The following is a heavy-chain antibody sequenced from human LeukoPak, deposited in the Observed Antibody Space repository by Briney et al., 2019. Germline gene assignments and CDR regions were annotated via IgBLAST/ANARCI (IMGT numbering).Heavy chain of an antibody. CDR1: GFTFRSYA. CDR2: ISGSGDST. Sequence: GGSLRLSCAASGFTFRSYAMNWVRQAPGKGLEWVSAISGSGDSTYYADSVKGRFTISRDNSQNTLYLQMSSLRAEDTAVYYCAKGHFDNWYYFDYWGQGALVTVSS. J-gene: IGHJ4*02. V-gene: IGHV3-23*01. D-gene: IGHD1-1*01. CDR3: AKGHFDNWYYFDY.